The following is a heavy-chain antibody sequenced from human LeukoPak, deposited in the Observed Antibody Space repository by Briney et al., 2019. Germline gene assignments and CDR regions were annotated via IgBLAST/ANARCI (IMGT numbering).Heavy chain of an antibody. CDR2: IRYDGSNK. CDR3: AKGKAEVPIYYYYYMDV. J-gene: IGHJ6*03. V-gene: IGHV3-30*02. CDR1: GFTFSSYG. Sequence: AGGSLRLSCAASGFTFSSYGMHWVRQAPGKGLEWVAFIRYDGSNKYYADSVKGRFSISRDNSKNTLYLQMNSLRAEDTAVYYCAKGKAEVPIYYYYYMDVWGKGTTVTISS. D-gene: IGHD2-2*01.